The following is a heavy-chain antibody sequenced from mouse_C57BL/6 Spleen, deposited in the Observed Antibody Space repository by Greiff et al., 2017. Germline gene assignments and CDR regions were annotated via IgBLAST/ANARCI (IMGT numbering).Heavy chain of an antibody. V-gene: IGHV1-15*01. D-gene: IGHD1-1*01. CDR3: TRELLRYAWFAD. CDR1: GYTFTDYE. J-gene: IGHJ3*01. CDR2: IDPETGGT. Sequence: VQLQQSGAELVRPGASVTLSCKASGYTFTDYEMHWVKQTPVHGLEWIGAIDPETGGTASNQKFKGKAILTADKYSSTAYMKLRSLTSEDSAVYYCTRELLRYAWFADWGQGNLVTVSA.